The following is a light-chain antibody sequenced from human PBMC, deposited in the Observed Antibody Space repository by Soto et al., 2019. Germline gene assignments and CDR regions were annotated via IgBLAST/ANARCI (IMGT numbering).Light chain of an antibody. CDR2: GAS. Sequence: EIVLTQSPGTLSLSPGVRATLSCRASQRVSSNYLAWYQHKPGQEPRFLIYGASNRPIGIPDRFSGSGSGTDFTLTISRLEPEDFAVYYCQQYCTSLLTFGQGTKLEIK. V-gene: IGKV3-20*01. CDR3: QQYCTSLLT. CDR1: QRVSSNY. J-gene: IGKJ2*01.